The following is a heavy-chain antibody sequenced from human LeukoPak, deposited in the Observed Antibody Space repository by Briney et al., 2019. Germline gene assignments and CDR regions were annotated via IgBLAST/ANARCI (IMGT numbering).Heavy chain of an antibody. V-gene: IGHV3-7*01. CDR3: ARDRGPKPSTPFDY. CDR1: GFTFSSYW. D-gene: IGHD3-10*01. CDR2: IKQDGSEK. J-gene: IGHJ4*02. Sequence: GGSLRLSCAASGFTFSSYWMSWVRQAPGKGLEWVANIKQDGSEKYYVDSVKGRFTISRDNAKNSLYLQMNSLRAEDTAVYYCARDRGPKPSTPFDYWGQGTLVTVSS.